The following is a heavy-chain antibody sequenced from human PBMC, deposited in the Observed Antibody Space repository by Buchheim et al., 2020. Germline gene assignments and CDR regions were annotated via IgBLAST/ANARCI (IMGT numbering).Heavy chain of an antibody. CDR2: ISYDGSNK. D-gene: IGHD2-15*01. V-gene: IGHV3-30*04. Sequence: QVQLVESGGGVVQPGRSLRLSCAASGFTFSSYAMHWVRQAPGKGLEWVAVISYDGSNKYYADSVKGRFTISRDNSKNTLYLQMNSLRAEDTAVYYCAKGVVFPLYGMDAWGQGTT. CDR3: AKGVVFPLYGMDA. J-gene: IGHJ6*02. CDR1: GFTFSSYA.